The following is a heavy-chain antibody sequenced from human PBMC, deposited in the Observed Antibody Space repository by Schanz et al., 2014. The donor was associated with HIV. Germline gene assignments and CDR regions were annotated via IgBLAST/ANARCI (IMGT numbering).Heavy chain of an antibody. CDR1: GFTFTSSA. CDR2: IVVGSGNT. J-gene: IGHJ3*02. V-gene: IGHV1-58*01. D-gene: IGHD3-10*01. CDR3: AADSEWFGESPSAFDI. Sequence: QMQLVQSGPEVKKPGTSVKVSCKASGFTFTSSAVQWVRQARGQRLEWIGWIVVGSGNTNYAQKFQERVTITRDMSTSIAYMELSSLRSEDTAVYYCAADSEWFGESPSAFDIWGQGTMVTVSS.